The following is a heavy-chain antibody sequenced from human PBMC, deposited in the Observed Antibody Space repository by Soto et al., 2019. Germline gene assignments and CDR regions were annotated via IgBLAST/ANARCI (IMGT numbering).Heavy chain of an antibody. CDR2: MYWHDDK. J-gene: IGHJ5*01. CDR1: GFSLTNTGVT. Sequence: SGPTLVNPTQTLTLTCTFSGFSLTNTGVTVGWIRQPPGKALEWLALMYWHDDKRYNPSLRNRLTIAKDTSKNRVVLTLANVGPVDTATYFCAHIHFEILTGPFDSWGRGTLVTVSS. V-gene: IGHV2-5*01. D-gene: IGHD3-9*01. CDR3: AHIHFEILTGPFDS.